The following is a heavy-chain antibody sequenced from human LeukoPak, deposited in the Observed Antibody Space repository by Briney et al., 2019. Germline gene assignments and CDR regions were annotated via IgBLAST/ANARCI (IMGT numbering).Heavy chain of an antibody. D-gene: IGHD3-16*02. CDR1: GFTFSSYA. J-gene: IGHJ4*02. V-gene: IGHV3-48*04. CDR3: ARDRDDYVWGTYRDY. Sequence: GGSLRLSCAASGFTFSSYAMHWVRQAPGKGLEWVSYISSSGSTIYYADSVKGRFTISRDNAKNSLYLQMNSLRAEDTAMYYCARDRDDYVWGTYRDYWDQGTLVTVSS. CDR2: ISSSGSTI.